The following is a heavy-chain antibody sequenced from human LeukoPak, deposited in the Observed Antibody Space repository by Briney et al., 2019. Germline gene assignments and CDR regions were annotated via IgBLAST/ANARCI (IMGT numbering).Heavy chain of an antibody. Sequence: GGSLRLSCAASGFTFSNCAMSWVRQAPGKGLEWVSSISGSGGSTYYADSVKGRFTISRDNSKNTLYLQINSLRVEDTAVYYCAKIMRRQQLARLGVLDYWGQGTLVTVSS. CDR2: ISGSGGST. J-gene: IGHJ4*02. CDR3: AKIMRRQQLARLGVLDY. V-gene: IGHV3-23*01. D-gene: IGHD6-13*01. CDR1: GFTFSNCA.